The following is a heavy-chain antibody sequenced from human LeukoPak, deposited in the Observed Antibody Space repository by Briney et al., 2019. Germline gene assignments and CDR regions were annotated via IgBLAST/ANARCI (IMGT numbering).Heavy chain of an antibody. CDR2: ISSSSSYI. J-gene: IGHJ3*02. CDR1: GFTFSSYS. D-gene: IGHD2-15*01. V-gene: IGHV3-21*01. CDR3: ARRGLLEAFDI. Sequence: AGGSLRLSCAASGFTFSSYSMNWVRQAPGKGLEWVSSISSSSSYIYYADSVKGRFTISRDNAKNSLYLQMNSLRAEDTAVYYCARRGLLEAFDIWGQGTMVTVSS.